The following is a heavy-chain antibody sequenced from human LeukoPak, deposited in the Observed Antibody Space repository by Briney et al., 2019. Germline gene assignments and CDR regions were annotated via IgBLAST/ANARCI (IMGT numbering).Heavy chain of an antibody. D-gene: IGHD6-13*01. CDR3: ARALSIAAAGPNDAFDI. J-gene: IGHJ3*02. Sequence: GGSLRLSCAASGFTFSSYSMNWVRQAPGKGLEWVSYISSSSSYIYYADSVKGRFTISRDNAKNSLYLQMNSLRAEDTAVYYCARALSIAAAGPNDAFDIWGQGTMVTVSS. V-gene: IGHV3-21*05. CDR1: GFTFSSYS. CDR2: ISSSSSYI.